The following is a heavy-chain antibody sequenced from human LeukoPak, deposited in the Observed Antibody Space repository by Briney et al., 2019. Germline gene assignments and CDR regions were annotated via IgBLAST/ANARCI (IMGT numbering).Heavy chain of an antibody. CDR1: GFTFSSYA. CDR3: AKDWGYSYGGSYWYFDL. CDR2: ISGSGGST. J-gene: IGHJ2*01. D-gene: IGHD5-18*01. V-gene: IGHV3-23*01. Sequence: LPGGSLRLSCAASGFTFSSYAMSWVRQAPGKGLEWVSAISGSGGSTYYADSVKGRFTISRDNSKNTLYLQMNSLRAEDTAVYYCAKDWGYSYGGSYWYFDLWGRGTLVTVSS.